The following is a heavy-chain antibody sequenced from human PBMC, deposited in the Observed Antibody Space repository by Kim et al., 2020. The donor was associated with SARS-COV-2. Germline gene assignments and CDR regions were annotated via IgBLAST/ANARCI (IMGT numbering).Heavy chain of an antibody. D-gene: IGHD3-22*01. J-gene: IGHJ3*02. CDR1: GFTFSSYG. CDR3: ARDRNYYDSSGYLIGPAGPDAFDI. V-gene: IGHV3-33*08. CDR2: IWYDGSNK. Sequence: GGSLRLSCAASGFTFSSYGMHWVRQAPGKGLEWVAVIWYDGSNKYYADSVKGRFTISRDNSKNTLYLQMNSLRAEDTAVYYCARDRNYYDSSGYLIGPAGPDAFDIWGQGTMVTVSS.